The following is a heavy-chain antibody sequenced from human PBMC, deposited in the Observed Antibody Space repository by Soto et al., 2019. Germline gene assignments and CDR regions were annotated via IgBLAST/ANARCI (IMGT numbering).Heavy chain of an antibody. D-gene: IGHD4-17*01. Sequence: QLQESSPGLVKPSETSSLTCTVSGGSINSDTDYWAWIRQPPGKALEWIESIYHSGSTYQNPSLKSRITMSVDKSKNQFSLRLTSVTAADTVVYYCARRLEEYGNYWFDPWGQGILVTVSS. CDR2: IYHSGST. CDR3: ARRLEEYGNYWFDP. V-gene: IGHV4-39*01. J-gene: IGHJ5*02. CDR1: GGSINSDTDY.